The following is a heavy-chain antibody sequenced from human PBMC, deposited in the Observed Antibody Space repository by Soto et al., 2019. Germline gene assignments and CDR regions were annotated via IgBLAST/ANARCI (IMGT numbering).Heavy chain of an antibody. CDR2: INAGNGNT. D-gene: IGHD1-26*01. CDR3: ARDAGSYLPRYYFDY. J-gene: IGHJ4*02. Sequence: QVQLVQSGAEVKKPGASVKVSCKASGYTFTSYAMHWVRQAPGQRLEWMGWINAGNGNTKYSQKFQGRVSITRDTAASTAYMELSSLRSEDTAVYYCARDAGSYLPRYYFDYWGQGTLVTVSS. V-gene: IGHV1-3*01. CDR1: GYTFTSYA.